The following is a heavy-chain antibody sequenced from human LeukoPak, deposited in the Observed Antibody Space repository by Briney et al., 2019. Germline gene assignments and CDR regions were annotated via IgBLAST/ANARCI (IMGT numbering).Heavy chain of an antibody. Sequence: PGGSLRLSCAASGFTFSSYWMSWVRQAPGKGLEWVVSIKEDGSEKYYVDSVEGRFTISRDNAENSLSLQMNSPRVEDTAMYCCARDYGGYWGQGTLVTVSS. CDR1: GFTFSSYW. CDR3: ARDYGGY. CDR2: IKEDGSEK. V-gene: IGHV3-7*03. J-gene: IGHJ4*02. D-gene: IGHD3-16*01.